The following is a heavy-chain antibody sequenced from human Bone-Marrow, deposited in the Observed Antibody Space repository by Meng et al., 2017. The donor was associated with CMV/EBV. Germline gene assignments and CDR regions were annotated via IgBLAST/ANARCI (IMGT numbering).Heavy chain of an antibody. CDR1: GFTFSSYS. CDR2: ISGTRNYI. J-gene: IGHJ4*02. Sequence: GGSLRLSCAASGFTFSSYSMNWVRQAPGKGLEWVSSISGTRNYIFYADSVKGRFTISRDNAKNSLYLQMNSLRAEDTAVYYCARFWSGYYTIDYWGQGTLVTVSS. D-gene: IGHD3-3*01. V-gene: IGHV3-21*01. CDR3: ARFWSGYYTIDY.